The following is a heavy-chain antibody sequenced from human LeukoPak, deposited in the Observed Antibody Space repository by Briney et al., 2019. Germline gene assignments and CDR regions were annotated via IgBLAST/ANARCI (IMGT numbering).Heavy chain of an antibody. D-gene: IGHD3-3*01. J-gene: IGHJ6*02. CDR3: AKAVPQYYDFWSGPAGDYYGMDV. CDR1: GFTFSSYG. CDR2: ISYDGSNK. Sequence: GGSLRLSCAASGFTFSSYGMHWVRQAPGKGLEWVAVISYDGSNKYYADSVKGRFTISRDNSKNTLYLQMNSLRAEDTAVYYCAKAVPQYYDFWSGPAGDYYGMDVWGQGTTVTVSS. V-gene: IGHV3-30*18.